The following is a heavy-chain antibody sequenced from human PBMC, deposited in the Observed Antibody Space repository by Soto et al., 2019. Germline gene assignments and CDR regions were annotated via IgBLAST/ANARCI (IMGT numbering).Heavy chain of an antibody. V-gene: IGHV4-31*03. CDR2: IYYSGST. D-gene: IGHD6-13*01. J-gene: IGHJ4*02. CDR1: GGSISSGGYY. Sequence: SETLSLTCTVSGGSISSGGYYWSWIRQHPGKGLEWIGYIYYSGSTYYNPSLKSRVTISVDTSKNQFSLKLSSVTAADTAVYYCARVRQGIAAAGIRYFDNWGQGTLVTVSS. CDR3: ARVRQGIAAAGIRYFDN.